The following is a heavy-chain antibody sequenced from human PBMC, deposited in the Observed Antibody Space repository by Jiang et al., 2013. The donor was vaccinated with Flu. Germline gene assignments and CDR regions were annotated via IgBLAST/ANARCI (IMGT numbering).Heavy chain of an antibody. Sequence: GAEVKKPGESLKISCKGSGYSFPNHWIVWVRQTPGKGLEWIGAFYPTDSDNRYSPAFQGRVTMSADKSITTAYLQWSSLKASDTGIYYCARRHYSGWYMIDPWGQGTLVTVSS. D-gene: IGHD6-19*01. CDR1: GYSFPNHW. CDR2: FYPTDSDN. CDR3: ARRHYSGWYMIDP. V-gene: IGHV5-51*01. J-gene: IGHJ5*02.